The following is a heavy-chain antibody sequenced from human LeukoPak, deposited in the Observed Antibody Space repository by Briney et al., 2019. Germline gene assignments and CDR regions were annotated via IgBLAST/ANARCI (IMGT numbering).Heavy chain of an antibody. CDR3: ARGNVLLWFGELLPDAFDI. Sequence: MPSETLSLTCTVSGGSISSYYWSWIRQPAGKGLEWIGRIYTSGSTNYNPSLKSRVTMSVDTSKNQFSLKLSSVTAADTAVYYCARGNVLLWFGELLPDAFDIWGQGTMVTVSS. J-gene: IGHJ3*02. D-gene: IGHD3-10*01. CDR1: GGSISSYY. V-gene: IGHV4-4*07. CDR2: IYTSGST.